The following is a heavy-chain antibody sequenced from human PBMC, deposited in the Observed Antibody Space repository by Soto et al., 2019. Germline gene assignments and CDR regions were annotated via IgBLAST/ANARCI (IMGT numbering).Heavy chain of an antibody. J-gene: IGHJ5*02. Sequence: EMQLVESGGALIQPGGSLRLSCAASGFTVSSNYMIWVRQAQGKGLEWVSGSYSGGRTYFADSVKGRFTISRDSFKNILYLQMDSLRAEDTAVYFCARGYGAGSYFSDHWGQGTLVTVSS. D-gene: IGHD3-10*01. CDR2: SYSGGRT. CDR1: GFTVSSNY. V-gene: IGHV3-53*01. CDR3: ARGYGAGSYFSDH.